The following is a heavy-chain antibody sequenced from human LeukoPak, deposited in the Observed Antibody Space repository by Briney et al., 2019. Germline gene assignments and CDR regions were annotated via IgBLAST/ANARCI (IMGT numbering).Heavy chain of an antibody. D-gene: IGHD3-9*01. CDR2: IVGSGGST. CDR3: SKWGDYDVLTGYYDSDF. J-gene: IGHJ4*02. Sequence: GASLRLSCAASGFTFSNYAMSWVRQAPGKGLEWVSAIVGSGGSTYYADPVKGRFTISRDNSKNTLFLQMNCLRVEDTALYYCSKWGDYDVLTGYYDSDFWGQGTLVTVSS. CDR1: GFTFSNYA. V-gene: IGHV3-23*01.